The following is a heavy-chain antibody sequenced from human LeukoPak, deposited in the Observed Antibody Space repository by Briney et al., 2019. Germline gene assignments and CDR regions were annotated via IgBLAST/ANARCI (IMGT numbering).Heavy chain of an antibody. D-gene: IGHD3-22*01. Sequence: ASVKVSCKASGYTFTGYYMHWVRQAPGQGLEWMGWINPNSGGTNYAQKFQGRVTMTRDTSISTAYMELSRLRSDDTAVYYCARDSYYYDSSGYYDAFDIWGQGTMATVSS. J-gene: IGHJ3*02. CDR1: GYTFTGYY. V-gene: IGHV1-2*02. CDR2: INPNSGGT. CDR3: ARDSYYYDSSGYYDAFDI.